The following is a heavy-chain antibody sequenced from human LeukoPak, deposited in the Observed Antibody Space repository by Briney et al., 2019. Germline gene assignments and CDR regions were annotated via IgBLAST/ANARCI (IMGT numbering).Heavy chain of an antibody. CDR2: ISYDGSNK. V-gene: IGHV3-30*18. CDR1: GFTYSSYG. J-gene: IGHJ1*01. D-gene: IGHD4-17*01. Sequence: GRSLRLSCAASGFTYSSYGMHWVRQGPGKGLEWVAVISYDGSNKYYADSVKGRFTISRDNSKNTLYLQMNSLRAEDTAVYYCAKVSRYGDDGEYFQHWGQGTLVTVSS. CDR3: AKVSRYGDDGEYFQH.